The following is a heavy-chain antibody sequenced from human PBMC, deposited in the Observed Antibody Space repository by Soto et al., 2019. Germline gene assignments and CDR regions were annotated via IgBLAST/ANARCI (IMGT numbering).Heavy chain of an antibody. CDR1: GGTFSSYA. V-gene: IGHV1-69*13. J-gene: IGHJ3*02. CDR3: TRDADFCSGMNRGPANAFDI. Sequence: SVKVSCKASGGTFSSYAMSWVRQAPGQGLEWMGGTIPIFGTANYAQKFQGRVTITADESTSTAYMELSSLRSEDTAVYYCTRDADFCSGMNRGPANAFDIRGQGTMVTVSS. D-gene: IGHD3-3*01. CDR2: TIPIFGTA.